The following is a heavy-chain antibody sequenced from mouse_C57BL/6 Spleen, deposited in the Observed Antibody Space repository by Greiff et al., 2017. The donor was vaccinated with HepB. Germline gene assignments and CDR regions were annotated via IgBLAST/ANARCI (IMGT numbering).Heavy chain of an antibody. CDR1: GFTFTDYY. J-gene: IGHJ3*01. Sequence: EVKLVESGGGLVQPGGSLSLSCAASGFTFTDYYMSWVRQPPGKALEWLGFIRNKANGYTTEYSASVKGRFTISRDNSQSILYLQMNALRAEDSATYYCARDADWGFAYWGQGTLVTVSA. V-gene: IGHV7-3*01. CDR2: IRNKANGYTT. CDR3: ARDADWGFAY.